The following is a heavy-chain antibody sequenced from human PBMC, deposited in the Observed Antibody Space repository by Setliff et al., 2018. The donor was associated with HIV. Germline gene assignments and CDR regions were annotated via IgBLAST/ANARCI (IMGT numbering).Heavy chain of an antibody. CDR3: ATVRYSDAFDI. CDR2: FDPEDRET. Sequence: GASVKVSCKASGGTFTELSMHWVRQAPGKGLEWMGGFDPEDRETIYAQKFQGRVTMTEDTSTDTAYMELSSLRSEDTAVYYCATVRYSDAFDIWGQGTMVTVSS. V-gene: IGHV1-24*01. CDR1: GGTFTELS. J-gene: IGHJ3*02. D-gene: IGHD2-15*01.